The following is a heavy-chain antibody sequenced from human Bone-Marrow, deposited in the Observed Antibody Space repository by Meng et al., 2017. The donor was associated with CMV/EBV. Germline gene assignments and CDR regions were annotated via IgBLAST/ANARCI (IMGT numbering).Heavy chain of an antibody. J-gene: IGHJ4*02. Sequence: ASGYTFSGYYIHWVRQAPGQGLEWMGWINPNSGGTKYAQNFQGRVTMTWDTSISTAYMELSTLRSDDTAMYYCARDRGFSGYDSFDYWGQGTLVTV. CDR3: ARDRGFSGYDSFDY. D-gene: IGHD5-12*01. V-gene: IGHV1-2*02. CDR2: INPNSGGT. CDR1: GYTFSGYY.